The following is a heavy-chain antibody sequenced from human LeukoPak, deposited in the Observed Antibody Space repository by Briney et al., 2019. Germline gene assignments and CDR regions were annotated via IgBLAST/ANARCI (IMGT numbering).Heavy chain of an antibody. J-gene: IGHJ4*02. CDR2: IYYSGST. D-gene: IGHD1-14*01. CDR1: GGSISSGDYY. CDR3: ARDGRKIVPY. Sequence: SQTPSLTSTVSGGSISSGDYYWRSIRQPPGKGLEWIRYIYYSGSTYYNPSLKSRLTISVDTSKNQFSLKLSSVTAADTAVYYCARDGRKIVPYWGQGTLVTVSS. V-gene: IGHV4-30-4*01.